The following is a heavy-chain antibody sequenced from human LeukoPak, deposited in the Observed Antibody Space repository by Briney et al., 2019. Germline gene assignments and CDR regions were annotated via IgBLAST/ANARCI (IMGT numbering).Heavy chain of an antibody. CDR2: IIPTFGTA. CDR3: ARDMGGGYYYFDY. CDR1: GGTFSSYA. V-gene: IGHV1-69*13. D-gene: IGHD1-26*01. Sequence: ASVKVSCKASGGTFSSYAISWVRQAPGQGLEWMGGIIPTFGTANYAQKFQGRVTITADESTSTAYMELSSLRSEDTAVYYCARDMGGGYYYFDYWGQGTLVTVSS. J-gene: IGHJ4*02.